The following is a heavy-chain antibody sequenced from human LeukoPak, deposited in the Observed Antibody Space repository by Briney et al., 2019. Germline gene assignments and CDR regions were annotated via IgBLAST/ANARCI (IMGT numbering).Heavy chain of an antibody. Sequence: SGGSLRLSCAASGFTFRSHWMHWVRQAPGKGLVWVSRINGDGSSTSYEDSVKGRFTISRDNAKNTLYLQMKSLRAEDTAVYYCARDTRYGDGYKYWGQGTLVTVSS. CDR1: GFTFRSHW. CDR3: ARDTRYGDGYKY. CDR2: INGDGSST. V-gene: IGHV3-74*01. J-gene: IGHJ4*02. D-gene: IGHD5-24*01.